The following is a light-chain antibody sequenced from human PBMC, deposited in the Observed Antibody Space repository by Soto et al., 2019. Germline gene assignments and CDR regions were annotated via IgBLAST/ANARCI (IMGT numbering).Light chain of an antibody. V-gene: IGKV3-15*01. Sequence: EIVMTQSPATLSVSPGERATIFCRASQSVRSNYLAWYQQKPGQAPSLLIYGASIRATGIPARFSGSGSGTEFTLTINSLQSEDFAVYYCQQHSAWPLTFGGGTKVEIK. CDR1: QSVRSN. CDR2: GAS. CDR3: QQHSAWPLT. J-gene: IGKJ4*01.